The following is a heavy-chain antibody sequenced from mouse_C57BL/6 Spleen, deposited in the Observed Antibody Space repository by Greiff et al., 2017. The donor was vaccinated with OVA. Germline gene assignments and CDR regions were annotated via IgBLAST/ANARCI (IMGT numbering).Heavy chain of an antibody. CDR2: IYPGSGST. CDR3: ARSGTTVVDY. V-gene: IGHV1-55*01. D-gene: IGHD1-1*01. CDR1: GYTFTSYW. Sequence: VQRVESGAELVKPGASVKMSCKASGYTFTSYWITWVKQRPGQGLEWIGDIYPGSGSTNYNEKFKSKATLTVDKSSSTAYMQLRSLTSEDSAVYFGARSGTTVVDYWGQGTTLTVSS. J-gene: IGHJ2*01.